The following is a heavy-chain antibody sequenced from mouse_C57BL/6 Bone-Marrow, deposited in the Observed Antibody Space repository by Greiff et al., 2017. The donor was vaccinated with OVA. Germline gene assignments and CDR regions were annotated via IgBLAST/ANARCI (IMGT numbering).Heavy chain of an antibody. CDR1: GFTFSNYW. D-gene: IGHD1-1*01. J-gene: IGHJ4*01. CDR3: TGYYPLYARDY. CDR2: IRLKSDNYAT. V-gene: IGHV6-3*01. Sequence: DVKLVESGGGLVQPGGSMKLSCVASGFTFSNYWMNWVRQSPEKGLEWVAQIRLKSDNYATHYAESVKGRFTISRDDSKSSVYLQMNNLRAEDTGMYYCTGYYPLYARDYWGQGTSVTVSS.